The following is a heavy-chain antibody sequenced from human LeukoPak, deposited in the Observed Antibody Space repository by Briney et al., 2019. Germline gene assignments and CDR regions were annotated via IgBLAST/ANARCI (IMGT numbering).Heavy chain of an antibody. CDR2: INHSGST. CDR1: GGSFSGYY. Sequence: PSETLSLTCAVYGGSFSGYYWSWIRQPPGKGLEWIGEINHSGSTNYNPSLKSRVTISVDTSKNQFSLKLSSVTAADTAVYYCARGWAVAVDYWGQGTQVTVSS. CDR3: ARGWAVAVDY. J-gene: IGHJ4*02. D-gene: IGHD6-19*01. V-gene: IGHV4-34*01.